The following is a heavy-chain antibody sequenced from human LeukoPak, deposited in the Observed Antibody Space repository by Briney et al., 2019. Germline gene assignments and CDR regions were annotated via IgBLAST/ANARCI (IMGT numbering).Heavy chain of an antibody. CDR3: ARTPMVRGVITSPRSWFDP. V-gene: IGHV4-31*03. CDR1: GGSISRGGYY. CDR2: IYYSGST. Sequence: TLSLTCTVSGGSISRGGYYWRWIRQHPGKGLEWIGYIYYSGSTYYNPSLKSRVTISVDTSKNQFSLKLSSVTAADTAVYYCARTPMVRGVITSPRSWFDPWGQGTLVTVSS. J-gene: IGHJ5*02. D-gene: IGHD3-10*01.